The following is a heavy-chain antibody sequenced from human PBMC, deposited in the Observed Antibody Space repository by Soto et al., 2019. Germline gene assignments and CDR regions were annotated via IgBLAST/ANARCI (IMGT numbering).Heavy chain of an antibody. CDR3: ARDQGSSGWYDYFDY. CDR1: GGSISSYY. V-gene: IGHV4-59*01. CDR2: IYYSGST. D-gene: IGHD6-19*01. J-gene: IGHJ4*02. Sequence: SETLSLTCTVSGGSISSYYWSWIRQPPGKGLEWIGYIYYSGSTNYNPSLKSRVTISVDTSKNQFSLKLSSVTAADTAVYYCARDQGSSGWYDYFDYWGQGTLVTVSS.